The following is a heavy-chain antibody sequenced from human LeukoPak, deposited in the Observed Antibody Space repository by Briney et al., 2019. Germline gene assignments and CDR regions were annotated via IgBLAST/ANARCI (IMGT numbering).Heavy chain of an antibody. CDR3: ASTVGATFRFDY. CDR2: IIPILGIA. Sequence: GASVKVSCKASGGTLSSYAISWVRQAPGQGLEWMGRIIPILGIANYAQKFQGRVTITADKSTSTAYMELSSLRSEDTAVYYCASTVGATFRFDYWGQGTLVTVSS. D-gene: IGHD1-26*01. CDR1: GGTLSSYA. V-gene: IGHV1-69*04. J-gene: IGHJ4*02.